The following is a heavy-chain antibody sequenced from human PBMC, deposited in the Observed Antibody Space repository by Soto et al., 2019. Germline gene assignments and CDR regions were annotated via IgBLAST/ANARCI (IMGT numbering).Heavy chain of an antibody. CDR3: ARHGPDFDSARCYADDNWSDP. J-gene: IGHJ5*02. V-gene: IGHV5-51*01. CDR2: IYPGASDI. CDR1: GYNFAYYW. D-gene: IGHD2-2*01. Sequence: EVQLVQSGAEVKKPGESLKISCKASGYNFAYYWIGWVRQMPGRGLEWMGVIYPGASDISYSPSFQGQVTISADKSITSAYLQWSSLKASDTAMYYRARHGPDFDSARCYADDNWSDPWGQATLVTVSS.